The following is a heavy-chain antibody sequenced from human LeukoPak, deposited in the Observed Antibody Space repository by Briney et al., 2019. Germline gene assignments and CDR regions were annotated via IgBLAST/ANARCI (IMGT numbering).Heavy chain of an antibody. CDR2: INHSGST. CDR1: GGSFSGYY. V-gene: IGHV4-34*01. CDR3: ARAPLKGYFDY. J-gene: IGHJ4*02. Sequence: SETLSLTCAVYGGSFSGYYWSWIRQPPGKGLEWIGEINHSGSTNYNPSLKSRVTISVDTSKNQFSLKLSSVTAADTAVYYCARAPLKGYFDYWGQGTLVTVSS.